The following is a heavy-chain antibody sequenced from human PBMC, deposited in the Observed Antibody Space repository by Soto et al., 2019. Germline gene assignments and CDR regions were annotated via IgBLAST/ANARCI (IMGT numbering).Heavy chain of an antibody. J-gene: IGHJ5*02. CDR2: IIPIFGTA. CDR1: GGTFSSYA. CDR3: ARYPSIADNNWFDP. V-gene: IGHV1-69*01. Sequence: HVQLVQSGAEMKKPGSSVKVSCNASGGTFSSYAISWVRQAPGQGLEWMGGIIPIFGTANYAQKFQGRVTITADESTSTAYMELSSLRAEDTAVYDCARYPSIADNNWFDPCGQGTLVTVSS. D-gene: IGHD6-6*01.